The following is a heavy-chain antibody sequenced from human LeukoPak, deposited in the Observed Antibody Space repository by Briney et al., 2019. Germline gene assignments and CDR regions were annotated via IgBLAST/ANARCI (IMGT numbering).Heavy chain of an antibody. Sequence: SETLSLTCAVYGGSFSGYYWSWIRQPPGKGLEWIGEINHSGSTNYNPSHKSRVTISVDTSKNQFSLKLSSVTAADTAVYYCATDYDILTGPRAFDIWGQGTMVTVSS. V-gene: IGHV4-34*01. CDR3: ATDYDILTGPRAFDI. CDR2: INHSGST. CDR1: GGSFSGYY. D-gene: IGHD3-9*01. J-gene: IGHJ3*02.